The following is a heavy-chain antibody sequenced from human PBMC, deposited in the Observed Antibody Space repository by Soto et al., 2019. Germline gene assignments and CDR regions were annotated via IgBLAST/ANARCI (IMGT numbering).Heavy chain of an antibody. Sequence: ASVKVSCKASGYTFTSYGISWVRQAPGQGLERMGWISAYNGNTNYAQKLQGRVTMTTDTSTSTAYMELSSLRSEDTAVYYCARESKGEGYYYGMDVWGQGTTVTVSS. D-gene: IGHD4-4*01. CDR2: ISAYNGNT. J-gene: IGHJ6*02. CDR1: GYTFTSYG. V-gene: IGHV1-18*01. CDR3: ARESKGEGYYYGMDV.